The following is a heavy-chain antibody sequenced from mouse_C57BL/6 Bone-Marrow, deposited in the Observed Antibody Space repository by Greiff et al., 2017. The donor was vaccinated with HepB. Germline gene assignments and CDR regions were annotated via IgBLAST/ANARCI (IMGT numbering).Heavy chain of an antibody. CDR1: GYTFTSYW. CDR2: IHPNSGST. D-gene: IGHD1-1*01. V-gene: IGHV1-64*01. Sequence: QVQLKQPGAELVKPGASVKLSCKASGYTFTSYWMHWVKQRPGQGLEWIGMIHPNSGSTNYNEKFKSKATLTVDKSSSTAYMQLSSLTSEDSAVYYCASYYYGSRGDYFDYWGQGTTLTVSS. CDR3: ASYYYGSRGDYFDY. J-gene: IGHJ2*01.